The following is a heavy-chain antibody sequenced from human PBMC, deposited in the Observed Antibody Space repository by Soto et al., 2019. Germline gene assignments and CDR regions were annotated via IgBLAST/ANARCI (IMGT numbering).Heavy chain of an antibody. D-gene: IGHD3-3*01. CDR2: ISTYNDDT. Sequence: QVQLVQSGTEVKKPGASVKVSCKASGYTFSNYGLTWVRQAPGQGLEWMGWISTYNDDTNYAQNLQGRVTMTTDTSTSRAYMELRSLRSDDTAVYYCARSDTYDFWSGERYFQHWGQGTLVTVSS. CDR3: ARSDTYDFWSGERYFQH. CDR1: GYTFSNYG. J-gene: IGHJ1*01. V-gene: IGHV1-18*01.